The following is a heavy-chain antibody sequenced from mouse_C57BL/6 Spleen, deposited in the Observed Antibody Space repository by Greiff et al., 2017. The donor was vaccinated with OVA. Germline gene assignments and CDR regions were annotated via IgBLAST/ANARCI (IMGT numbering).Heavy chain of an antibody. J-gene: IGHJ1*03. V-gene: IGHV1-49*01. CDR1: YFAFMASA. Sequence: LKQSGAELVRPGSSVKLSCKDSYFAFMASAMHWVKQRHGHGLEWIGSFTMNSDATAYSENFKGKATLTANTSSSTADMELSSLTSEDSAVYYCARSNYEWYFDVWGTGTTVTVAS. CDR3: ARSNYEWYFDV. D-gene: IGHD2-4*01. CDR2: FTMNSDAT.